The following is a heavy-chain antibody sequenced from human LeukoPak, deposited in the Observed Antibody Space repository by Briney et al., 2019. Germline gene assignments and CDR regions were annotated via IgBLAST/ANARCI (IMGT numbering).Heavy chain of an antibody. Sequence: SETLSLTCTVSGGSISSGGYYWSWIRQHPGKGLEWIGYIYYSGRTDYNPSLKSRVTISVDTSKHQFSMKLKSVTAADTAVYFCARGRWLPNAFDIWGQGTMVTVFS. CDR2: IYYSGRT. CDR1: GGSISSGGYY. D-gene: IGHD5-24*01. CDR3: ARGRWLPNAFDI. J-gene: IGHJ3*02. V-gene: IGHV4-61*08.